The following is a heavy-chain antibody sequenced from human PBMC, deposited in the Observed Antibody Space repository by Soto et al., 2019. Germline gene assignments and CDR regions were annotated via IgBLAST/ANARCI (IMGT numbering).Heavy chain of an antibody. J-gene: IGHJ4*02. Sequence: PENPSLPWTGSGGTLSSYYWSWNRQPPGKGLEWIGYIYYSGSTNYNPSLKSRVTISVDTSKNQFSLKLSSVTAADTAVYYCACYSGSYLKPAPIDYWGQGTLVTVSS. CDR3: ACYSGSYLKPAPIDY. CDR1: GGTLSSYY. D-gene: IGHD1-26*01. CDR2: IYYSGST. V-gene: IGHV4-59*08.